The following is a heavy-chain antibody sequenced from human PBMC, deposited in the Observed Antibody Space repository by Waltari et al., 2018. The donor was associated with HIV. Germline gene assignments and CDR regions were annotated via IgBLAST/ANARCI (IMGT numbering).Heavy chain of an antibody. V-gene: IGHV3-7*01. CDR1: GFTFGNYW. J-gene: IGHJ4*01. CDR3: AKDHSFDL. CDR2: INEDGRVK. Sequence: EVRLVESGGALVQPGGSLKLSCAGSGFTFGNYWMSWVRQAPGGGLEGVGNINEDGRVKNYGGSGRGRFIISRDNAKNSMSLEMDNLRVEDTALYYCAKDHSFDLWGHGTMVTVSS.